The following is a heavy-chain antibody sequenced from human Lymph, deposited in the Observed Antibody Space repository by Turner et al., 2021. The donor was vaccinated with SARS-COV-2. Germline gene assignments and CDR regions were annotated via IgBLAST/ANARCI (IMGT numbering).Heavy chain of an antibody. V-gene: IGHV3-21*01. D-gene: IGHD4-17*01. Sequence: EVQLVESGGGLVKPGGSLRLSCAASGFTFSTYSMNWVRQAPGKGLEWISSISSSSNYIYYADSVKGRFTISRDDAKNSLYLQMNSLRAEDTAVYYCARDIPTTADYFDYWGQGTLVTVSS. CDR3: ARDIPTTADYFDY. CDR2: ISSSSNYI. J-gene: IGHJ4*02. CDR1: GFTFSTYS.